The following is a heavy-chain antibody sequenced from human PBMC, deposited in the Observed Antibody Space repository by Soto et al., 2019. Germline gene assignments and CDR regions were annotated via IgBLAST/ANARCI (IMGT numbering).Heavy chain of an antibody. Sequence: SETLSLTCTVSGGSISSSSYYWGWIRQPPGKGLEWIGSIYYSGSTYYNPSLKSRVTISVDTSKNQFSLKLSSVTAADTAVYYCARLVERYYYYMDVWGKGATVTVSS. CDR2: IYYSGST. V-gene: IGHV4-39*01. J-gene: IGHJ6*03. CDR1: GGSISSSSYY. CDR3: ARLVERYYYYMDV. D-gene: IGHD2-2*01.